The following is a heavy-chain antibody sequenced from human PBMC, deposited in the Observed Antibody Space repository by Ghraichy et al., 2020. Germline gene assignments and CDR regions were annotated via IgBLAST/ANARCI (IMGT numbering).Heavy chain of an antibody. CDR2: ITSGSST. CDR1: GFTFSNYA. V-gene: IGHV3-23*01. J-gene: IGHJ3*02. CDR3: AKPSSGYYVSAFDI. D-gene: IGHD3-22*01. Sequence: GGSLRLSCAASGFTFSNYAMNWVRQAPGKGLEWVSTITSGSSTFYADSVKGRFTISRDNAKNTLYLQMNSLRAEDTAVYYCAKPSSGYYVSAFDIWGQGTMVTVSS.